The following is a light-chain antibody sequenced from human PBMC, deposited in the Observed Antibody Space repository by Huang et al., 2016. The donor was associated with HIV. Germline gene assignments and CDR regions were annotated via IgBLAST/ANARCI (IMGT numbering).Light chain of an antibody. Sequence: EIVMTQSPATLSVSPGERVILSCRGSESVGSRLAWYQQKPGQAPRLLIYGASTRASGVPPRGSGSGCGTEVTLSISGLQSADDAVYYCQQYDKWPPLLTFGGGTKVEIK. J-gene: IGKJ4*01. CDR2: GAS. V-gene: IGKV3-15*01. CDR3: QQYDKWPPLLT. CDR1: ESVGSR.